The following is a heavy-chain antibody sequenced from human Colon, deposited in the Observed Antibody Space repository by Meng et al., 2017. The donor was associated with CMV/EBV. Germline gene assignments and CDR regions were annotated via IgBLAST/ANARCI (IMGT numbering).Heavy chain of an antibody. Sequence: GSLRLSCNVSGGSVSATIYTWAWIRQPPGKRLEWIGSIHYTGTTYYNPSLKSRLTISVDTSKNHFSLRLSSVTAADTAVYYCAQDQFVKDYNYYGTDVWGQGTTVTVSS. D-gene: IGHD2-15*01. CDR2: IHYTGTT. J-gene: IGHJ6*02. CDR1: GGSVSATIYT. CDR3: AQDQFVKDYNYYGTDV. V-gene: IGHV4-39*07.